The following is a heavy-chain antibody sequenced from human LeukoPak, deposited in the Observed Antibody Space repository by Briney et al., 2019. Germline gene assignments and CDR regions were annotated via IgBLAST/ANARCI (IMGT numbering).Heavy chain of an antibody. D-gene: IGHD1-26*01. V-gene: IGHV1-18*01. J-gene: IGHJ6*03. CDR1: GYTFTSHG. CDR3: ARDAPYYADYMDV. CDR2: IRAYIGNT. Sequence: ASVKVSCKASGYTFTSHGISWVRHAPGQGLEWMGWIRAYIGNTNYAQKLQSRVTMTTDTSTSTAYMEPRSLRSDDTAVYYCARDAPYYADYMDVWGKGTTVTVSS.